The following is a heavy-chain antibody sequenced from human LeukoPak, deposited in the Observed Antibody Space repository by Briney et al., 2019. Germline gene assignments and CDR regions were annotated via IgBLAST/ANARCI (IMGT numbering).Heavy chain of an antibody. CDR3: ARRTERDYYDSSGYREEIDY. V-gene: IGHV4-39*01. J-gene: IGHJ4*02. Sequence: SETLSPTCTVSGGSISSSSYYWGWIRQPPGKGLEWIGSIYYSGSTYYNPSPKSRVTISVDTSKNQFSLKLSSVTAADTAVYYCARRTERDYYDSSGYREEIDYWGQGTLVTVSS. CDR1: GGSISSSSYY. D-gene: IGHD3-22*01. CDR2: IYYSGST.